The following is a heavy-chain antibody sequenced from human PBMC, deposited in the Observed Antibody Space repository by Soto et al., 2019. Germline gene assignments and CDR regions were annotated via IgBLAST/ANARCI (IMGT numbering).Heavy chain of an antibody. J-gene: IGHJ6*02. D-gene: IGHD6-13*01. CDR1: GFTFSSYS. V-gene: IGHV3-21*01. CDR2: ISSSSSYI. CDR3: AGDPYGSSWYGYYDYGMDV. Sequence: EVQLVESGGGLVKPGGSLRLSCAASGFTFSSYSMNWVRQAPGKGLEWVSSISSSSSYIYYADSVKGRFTISRDNAKNSLYLQRTSRRDEDTAVYYCAGDPYGSSWYGYYDYGMDVWGQGTTVTVSS.